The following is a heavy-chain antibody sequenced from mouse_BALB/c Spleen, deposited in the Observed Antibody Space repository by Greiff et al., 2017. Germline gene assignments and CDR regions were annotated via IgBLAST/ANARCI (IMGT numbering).Heavy chain of an antibody. CDR1: GFNIKDYY. Sequence: VQLKESGAELVRSGASVKLSCTASGFNIKDYYMHWVKQRPEQGLEWIGWIDPENGDTEYAPKFQGKATMTADTSSNTAYLQLSSLTSEDTAVYYCNGRYDVDYWGQGTTLTVSS. CDR2: IDPENGDT. J-gene: IGHJ2*01. D-gene: IGHD2-14*01. V-gene: IGHV14-4*02. CDR3: NGRYDVDY.